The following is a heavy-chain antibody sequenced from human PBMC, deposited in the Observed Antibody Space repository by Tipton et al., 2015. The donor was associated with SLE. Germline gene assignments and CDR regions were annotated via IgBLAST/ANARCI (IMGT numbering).Heavy chain of an antibody. CDR3: GKEGYCSGGRCYSGYSSGWSGGILDV. CDR1: GFTFDDYA. J-gene: IGHJ6*04. Sequence: GSLRLSCAASGFTFDDYAMHWVRQAPGKGLEWVSVISWDGGSTYYADSVKGRFTISRDNSKNSLYLQMSSLRAEDTALYYCGKEGYCSGGRCYSGYSSGWSGGILDVWGKGTTVTVSS. V-gene: IGHV3-43D*03. D-gene: IGHD2-15*01. CDR2: ISWDGGST.